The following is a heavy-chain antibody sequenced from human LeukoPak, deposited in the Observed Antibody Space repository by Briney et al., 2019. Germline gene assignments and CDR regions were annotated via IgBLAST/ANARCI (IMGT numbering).Heavy chain of an antibody. CDR2: IYYSGST. Sequence: SETLSLTCTVSGGSITGYYWSWIRQPPGKGLEWIGYIYYSGSTNYDPSLKSRVTMSVDTPKNQFSLKLSSVTAADTAVYYCARLTGEQLAAVNNRYHYIAVWGKGTAVTVSS. CDR3: ARLTGEQLAAVNNRYHYIAV. V-gene: IGHV4-59*08. J-gene: IGHJ6*03. CDR1: GGSITGYY. D-gene: IGHD6-6*01.